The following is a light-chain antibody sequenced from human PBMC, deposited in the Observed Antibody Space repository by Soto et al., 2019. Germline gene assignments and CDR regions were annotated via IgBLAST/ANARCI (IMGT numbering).Light chain of an antibody. CDR2: DDD. V-gene: IGLV1-51*01. CDR1: SSNIGGNS. CDR3: GSWDSSLSAYV. J-gene: IGLJ1*01. Sequence: QSVLTQPPSVSGAPGQKVTISCSGSSSNIGGNSVSWYQQLPGTAPKLLIYDDDKRPSGIPDRFSGSKSGTSATLGITGFQTGDEADYYCGSWDSSLSAYVFSTGTKVTV.